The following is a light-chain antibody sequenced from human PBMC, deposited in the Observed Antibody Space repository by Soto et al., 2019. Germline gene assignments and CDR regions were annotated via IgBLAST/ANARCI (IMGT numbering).Light chain of an antibody. CDR1: SSDVGGYNY. CDR3: SSYTSSGTRM. Sequence: QSVLTQPASVSGSPGQSITISCTGTSSDVGGYNYVSWYQQHPGKAPKLMIYDVNNRPSGISNRFSGSKSGNTASLTISGLQAEDEGDYYCSSYTSSGTRMFGGGTQLTVL. V-gene: IGLV2-14*03. J-gene: IGLJ3*02. CDR2: DVN.